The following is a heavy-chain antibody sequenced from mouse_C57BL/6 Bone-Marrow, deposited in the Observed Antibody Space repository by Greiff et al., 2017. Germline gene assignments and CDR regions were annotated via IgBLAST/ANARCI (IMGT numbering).Heavy chain of an antibody. CDR1: GYTFTSYW. CDR3: ARAGYDYRWFAY. CDR2: IYPGSGST. D-gene: IGHD2-4*01. J-gene: IGHJ3*01. V-gene: IGHV1-55*01. Sequence: QVHVKQPGAELVKPGASVKMSCKASGYTFTSYWITWVKQRPGQGLEWIGDIYPGSGSTNYNEKFKSKATLTVDTSSSTAYMQLSGLTSEDSAVYYGARAGYDYRWFAYWGQGTLVTVSA.